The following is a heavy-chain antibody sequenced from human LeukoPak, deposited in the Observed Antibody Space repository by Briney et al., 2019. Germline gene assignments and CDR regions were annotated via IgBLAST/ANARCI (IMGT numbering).Heavy chain of an antibody. D-gene: IGHD3-10*01. J-gene: IGHJ4*02. CDR2: ISSDESTT. CDR1: GFTFSAYW. Sequence: GGTLRLSCAASGFTFSAYWMHWVRPVPGKGRGWVSHISSDESTTTYAGSGKGRFTISRDNARNTLFLQMKSLRAEDTAVYYCVRDRGGLPVVYWGQGSLVTVSS. V-gene: IGHV3-74*01. CDR3: VRDRGGLPVVY.